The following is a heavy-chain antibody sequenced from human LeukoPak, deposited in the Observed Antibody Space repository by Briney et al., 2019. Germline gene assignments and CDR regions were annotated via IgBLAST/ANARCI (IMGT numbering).Heavy chain of an antibody. D-gene: IGHD3-22*01. J-gene: IGHJ1*01. CDR3: AKDLGDYYDSSGYYYV. Sequence: GGSLRLSCAASYFTFTDTWMNWVRQAPGKGLEWVSAISGSGGSTYYADSVKGRFTISRDNSKNTLYLQMNSLRAEDTAVYYCAKDLGDYYDSSGYYYVWGQGTLVTVSS. V-gene: IGHV3-23*01. CDR2: ISGSGGST. CDR1: YFTFTDTW.